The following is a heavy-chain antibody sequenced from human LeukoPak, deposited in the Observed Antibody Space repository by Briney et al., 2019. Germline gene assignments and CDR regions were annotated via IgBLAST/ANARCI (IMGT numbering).Heavy chain of an antibody. J-gene: IGHJ4*02. Sequence: SGGSLRLSCAASGLSFTTYWMHWVRQAPGEGLVWVSRINGDGSSTNYADSVKGRFTISRDNAKSTLYLQMNSLRAEDTAMYYCARGGSNYGDFYYWGQGTLVTVSS. CDR2: INGDGSST. CDR1: GLSFTTYW. D-gene: IGHD4-11*01. CDR3: ARGGSNYGDFYY. V-gene: IGHV3-74*01.